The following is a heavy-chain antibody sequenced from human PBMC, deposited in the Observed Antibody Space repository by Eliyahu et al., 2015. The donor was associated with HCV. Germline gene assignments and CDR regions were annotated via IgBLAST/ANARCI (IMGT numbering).Heavy chain of an antibody. V-gene: IGHV3-21*01. CDR2: ISSSSSYI. J-gene: IGHJ6*02. Sequence: EVQLVESGGGLVKPGGSLRLSCAASGFTFSSYSMNWVRQAPGKGLEWVSSISSSSSYIYYADSVKGRFTISRDNAKNSLYLQMNSLRAEDTAVYYCARDGYSGYDWSYYYYGMDVWGQGTTVTVSS. CDR3: ARDGYSGYDWSYYYYGMDV. CDR1: GFTFSSYS. D-gene: IGHD5-12*01.